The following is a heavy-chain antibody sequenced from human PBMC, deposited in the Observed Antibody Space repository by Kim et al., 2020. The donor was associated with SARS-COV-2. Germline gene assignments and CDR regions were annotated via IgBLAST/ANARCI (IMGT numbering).Heavy chain of an antibody. J-gene: IGHJ4*02. D-gene: IGHD6-19*01. V-gene: IGHV3-74*01. CDR2: ISPDGTST. Sequence: GGSLRLSCAASGFTFSSYWMHWVRQVPGEGLMWVSRISPDGTSTSYADSVKGRFTISRDNAKNTLFLQMSSLRAEDSALFYCVKGTSGWPYWGQGTLVTVSS. CDR3: VKGTSGWPY. CDR1: GFTFSSYW.